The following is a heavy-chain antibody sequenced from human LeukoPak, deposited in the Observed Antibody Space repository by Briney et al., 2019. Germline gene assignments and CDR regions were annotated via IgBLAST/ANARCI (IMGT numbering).Heavy chain of an antibody. V-gene: IGHV4-39*01. Sequence: PSETLSLTCTVSGGSISSSSYYWGWIRQPPGKGLEWIGSIYYSGSTYHNPSLKSRVTISVDTSKNQFSLKLSSVTAADTAVYYCARHAIPLRLDWFDPWGQGTLVTVSS. CDR2: IYYSGST. CDR1: GGSISSSSYY. D-gene: IGHD3-16*01. J-gene: IGHJ5*02. CDR3: ARHAIPLRLDWFDP.